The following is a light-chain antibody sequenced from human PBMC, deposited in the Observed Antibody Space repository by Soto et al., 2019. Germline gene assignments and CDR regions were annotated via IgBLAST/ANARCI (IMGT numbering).Light chain of an antibody. CDR2: GTG. Sequence: EIVLTQSPGTLSLSPGQRAALSCRASQSVSRSYLAWYQHKRGQAPRLLMFGTGSRATGIPDRFSGTGSGTDFTLIINRLEPEDFAVYYCQQYSSTPHTFGQGTKLAIK. V-gene: IGKV3-20*01. CDR1: QSVSRSY. CDR3: QQYSSTPHT. J-gene: IGKJ2*01.